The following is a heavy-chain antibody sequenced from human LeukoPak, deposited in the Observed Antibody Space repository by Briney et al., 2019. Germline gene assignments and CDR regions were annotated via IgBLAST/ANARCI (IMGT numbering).Heavy chain of an antibody. V-gene: IGHV3-7*01. Sequence: GGSLRLSCAASGFTFSSYWMSWVRQAPGKGLEWVANIKQDGSVKYYVDSVKGRFTISRDNAKNSLYLQMNSLRAEDTAVYYCARDLPNFGVVIGSYYMDVWGKGTTVTVSS. CDR3: ARDLPNFGVVIGSYYMDV. J-gene: IGHJ6*03. D-gene: IGHD3-3*01. CDR1: GFTFSSYW. CDR2: IKQDGSVK.